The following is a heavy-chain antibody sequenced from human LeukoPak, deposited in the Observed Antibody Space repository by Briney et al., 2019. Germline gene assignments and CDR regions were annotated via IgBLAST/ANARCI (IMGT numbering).Heavy chain of an antibody. Sequence: GGSLRLSCAASGFTFSDYYMSWIRQAPGKGLEWVSYISSGGSTIYYADSVKGRFTVSRDDAKNSLYLQMNSLRAEDTAVYYCAGVPPGSSSSYYWGQGTLVAVSS. CDR2: ISSGGSTI. D-gene: IGHD6-6*01. V-gene: IGHV3-11*04. CDR1: GFTFSDYY. CDR3: AGVPPGSSSSYY. J-gene: IGHJ4*02.